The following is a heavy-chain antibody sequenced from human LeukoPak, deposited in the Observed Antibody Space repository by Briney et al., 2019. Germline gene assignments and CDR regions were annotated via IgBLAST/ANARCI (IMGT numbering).Heavy chain of an antibody. CDR2: ISGSGGST. CDR3: AKDIAVAGMGCFDY. Sequence: GGSLRLSCAASGFTFSSYAMSWVRQAPGKGLEWVSAISGSGGSTYYADSVKGRFTISRDSSKNTLYLQMNSLRAEDTAVYYCAKDIAVAGMGCFDYWGQGTLVTVSS. V-gene: IGHV3-23*01. CDR1: GFTFSSYA. J-gene: IGHJ4*02. D-gene: IGHD6-19*01.